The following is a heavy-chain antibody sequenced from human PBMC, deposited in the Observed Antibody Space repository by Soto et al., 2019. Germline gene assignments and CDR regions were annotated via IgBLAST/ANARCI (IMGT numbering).Heavy chain of an antibody. D-gene: IGHD5-12*01. V-gene: IGHV4-31*03. CDR2: IYYSGST. J-gene: IGHJ6*02. Sequence: SETLSLTCTVSGGSISSGGYYWSWIRQHPGKGLEWIGYIYYSGSTYYNPSLKSRVTISVDTSKNQFSLKLSSVTAADTAVYYCAREARKGYNFGHYYGMDVWGHGTLVTVSS. CDR1: GGSISSGGYY. CDR3: AREARKGYNFGHYYGMDV.